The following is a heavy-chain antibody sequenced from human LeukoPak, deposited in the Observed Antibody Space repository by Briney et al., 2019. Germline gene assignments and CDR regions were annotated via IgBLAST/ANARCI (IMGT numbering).Heavy chain of an antibody. CDR1: GFTFSSYG. CDR2: ISYDGSNK. J-gene: IGHJ6*02. V-gene: IGHV3-30*03. Sequence: PGRSLRLSCAASGFTFSSYGMHWVRQAPGKGLEWVAVISYDGSNKYYADSVKGRFTISRDNAKNSLYLQMNSLRAEDTAVYYCARLRYYGMDVWGQGATVTVSS. D-gene: IGHD3-9*01. CDR3: ARLRYYGMDV.